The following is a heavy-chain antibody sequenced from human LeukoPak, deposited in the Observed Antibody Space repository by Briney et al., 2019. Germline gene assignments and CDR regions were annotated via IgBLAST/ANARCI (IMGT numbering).Heavy chain of an antibody. CDR1: GFTFDDHA. V-gene: IGHV3-9*01. Sequence: GGSLRLFCAASGFTFDDHAMHWVRQAPGKGLEWVSGISWNSGSIGYADSVKGRFTISRDNAKNSLYLQMNSLRAEDTALYYCARVKTAAGDYYFDYWGQGTLVTVSS. CDR3: ARVKTAAGDYYFDY. J-gene: IGHJ4*02. CDR2: ISWNSGSI. D-gene: IGHD6-13*01.